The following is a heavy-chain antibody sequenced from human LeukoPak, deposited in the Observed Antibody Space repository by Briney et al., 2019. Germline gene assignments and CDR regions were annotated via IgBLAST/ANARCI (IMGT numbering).Heavy chain of an antibody. CDR2: IYTSGST. Sequence: PSETLSLTCTVSGGSFSSANYYWSWIRQPAGKGLEWIGRIYTSGSTKYNPSLKSRVTISVDTSKNQFSLKLSSVTAADTAVYYCARGSKYWGQGTLVTVSS. J-gene: IGHJ4*02. CDR3: ARGSKY. CDR1: GGSFSSANYY. V-gene: IGHV4-61*02.